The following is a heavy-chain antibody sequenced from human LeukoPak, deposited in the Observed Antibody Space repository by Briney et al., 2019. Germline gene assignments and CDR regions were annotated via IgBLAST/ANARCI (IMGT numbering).Heavy chain of an antibody. CDR1: GYTFTGYY. CDR2: INPNSGGT. J-gene: IGHJ4*02. V-gene: IGHV1-2*02. D-gene: IGHD5-24*01. CDR3: ARVVEGDGYNYFDY. Sequence: ASVKVSCKASGYTFTGYYMHWVRQAPGQGLEWMGWINPNSGGTNYAQKFRGRVTMTRDTSISTAYMELSRLRSDDTAVYYCARVVEGDGYNYFDYWGQGTLVTVSS.